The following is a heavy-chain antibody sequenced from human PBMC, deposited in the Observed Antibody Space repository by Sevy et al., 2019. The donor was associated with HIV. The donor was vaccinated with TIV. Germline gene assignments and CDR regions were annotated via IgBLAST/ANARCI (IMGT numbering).Heavy chain of an antibody. CDR3: ARAARGTLPSYYCYPMDV. V-gene: IGHV5-51*01. D-gene: IGHD1-1*01. J-gene: IGHJ6*02. CDR2: IYPGDSDT. CDR1: GYRFTDYW. Sequence: GESLKISCKGSGYRFTDYWIVWVRQMPGKGLEWMGIIYPGDSDTTYSPSFQGQVTISVDKSISTAYLQWRSLKASDTASFYCARAARGTLPSYYCYPMDVWGQGTTVTVSS.